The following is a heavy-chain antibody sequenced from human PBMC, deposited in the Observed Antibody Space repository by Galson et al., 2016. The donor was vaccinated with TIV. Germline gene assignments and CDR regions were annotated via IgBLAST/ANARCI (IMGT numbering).Heavy chain of an antibody. J-gene: IGHJ6*02. CDR3: SRGNWNYGMRGAMDV. D-gene: IGHD1-7*01. Sequence: CAISGDSVSGHTAAWNWVRQSPSRGLEWLGRTYYTSKWNTDYAVSVKGRIIIRPDTSMNQVSLQLSSVIPDDTAVYYCSRGNWNYGMRGAMDVWGRGTTVTVSS. CDR1: GDSVSGHTAA. V-gene: IGHV6-1*01. CDR2: TYYTSKWNT.